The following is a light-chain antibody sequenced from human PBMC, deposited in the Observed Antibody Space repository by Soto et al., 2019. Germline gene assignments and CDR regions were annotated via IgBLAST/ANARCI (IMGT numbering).Light chain of an antibody. CDR2: DAS. V-gene: IGKV3-20*01. J-gene: IGKJ4*02. CDR3: QLYGHSPLT. CDR1: QTLTNIS. Sequence: DIVLSQSPGSLSFYPRERVTLSCMSSQTLTNISLAWYQQKPCQAPRLLIYDASSRATGISNRFSGSGSGTDCTLTIYYLEPGDASVYYCQLYGHSPLTFHGGTKVDI.